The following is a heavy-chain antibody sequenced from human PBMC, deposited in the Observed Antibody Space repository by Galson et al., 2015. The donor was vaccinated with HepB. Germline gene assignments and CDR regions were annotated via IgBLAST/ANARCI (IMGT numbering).Heavy chain of an antibody. CDR2: INAGSGNT. CDR1: GYTFINYA. D-gene: IGHD2-15*01. Sequence: SVKVSCKASGYTFINYAMHWVRQAPGQRLEWMGWINAGSGNTKYSQNFQGRVTITRDTSASTAYMELSSLRPEDTAVYYCARAYCSGAGCYSGYYFDYWGQGTLVTVSS. V-gene: IGHV1-3*01. CDR3: ARAYCSGAGCYSGYYFDY. J-gene: IGHJ4*02.